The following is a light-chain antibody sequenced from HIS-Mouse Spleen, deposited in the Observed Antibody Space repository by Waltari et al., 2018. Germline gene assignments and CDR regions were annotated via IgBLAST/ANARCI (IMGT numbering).Light chain of an antibody. CDR3: YSTDSSGNHRV. Sequence: SYELTQPPSVSVSPGQTARITCSGDALPKTYAYWYQQKSGQAPGLVIYEDSKRPCGIAERFSGSSSGTMATLTISEAQVEDEADYYCYSTDSSGNHRVFGGGTKLTVL. V-gene: IGLV3-10*01. J-gene: IGLJ2*01. CDR1: ALPKTY. CDR2: EDS.